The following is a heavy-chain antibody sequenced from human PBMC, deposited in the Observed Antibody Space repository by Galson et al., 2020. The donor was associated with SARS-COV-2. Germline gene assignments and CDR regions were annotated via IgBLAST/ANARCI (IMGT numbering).Heavy chain of an antibody. CDR3: ARDLLDSSSRTHYYGMDV. Sequence: GGSLRLSCAASGFTFSSYWMSWVRQAPGKGLEWVANIKQDGSEKYYVDSVKGRFTISRDNAKNSLYLQMNSLRAEDTAVYYCARDLLDSSSRTHYYGMDVWGQGTTVTVSS. CDR1: GFTFSSYW. V-gene: IGHV3-7*01. D-gene: IGHD6-13*01. CDR2: IKQDGSEK. J-gene: IGHJ6*02.